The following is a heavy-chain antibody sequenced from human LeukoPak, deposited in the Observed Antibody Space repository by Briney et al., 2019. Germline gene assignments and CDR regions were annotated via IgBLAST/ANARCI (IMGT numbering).Heavy chain of an antibody. CDR1: GGSISSYY. CDR2: IYYSGST. CDR3: ARTTEGGYTYDYFYYYYMDV. J-gene: IGHJ6*03. Sequence: SETLSLTCTVSGGSISSYYWSWIRQPPGKGLEWIGYIYYSGSTNYNPSLKSRVTISVDTSKNQFSLKLNSVTAADTAVYFCARTTEGGYTYDYFYYYYMDVCGKGTTVTISS. V-gene: IGHV4-59*01. D-gene: IGHD5-18*01.